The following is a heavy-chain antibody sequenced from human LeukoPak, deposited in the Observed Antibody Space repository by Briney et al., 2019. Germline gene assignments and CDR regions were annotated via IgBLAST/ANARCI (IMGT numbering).Heavy chain of an antibody. V-gene: IGHV1-2*06. CDR2: INPNSGGT. CDR1: GYTFTGYY. D-gene: IGHD3-22*01. Sequence: ASVKVSCKASGYTFTGYYMHWVRQAPGQGLEWMGRINPNSGGTNYAQKFQGRVTMTRDTSISTACMELSRLISDDTAVYYCARDWYYYDSSGYYYVDWFDPWGQGTLVTVSS. J-gene: IGHJ5*02. CDR3: ARDWYYYDSSGYYYVDWFDP.